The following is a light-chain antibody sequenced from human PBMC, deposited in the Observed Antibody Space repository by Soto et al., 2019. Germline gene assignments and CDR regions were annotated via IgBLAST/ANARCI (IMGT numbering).Light chain of an antibody. CDR1: QSVGTW. CDR2: GAS. V-gene: IGKV1-5*01. CDR3: QQYNRNTWS. J-gene: IGKJ1*01. Sequence: DIQMTQPPSTLSASVVGRVTITFRASQSVGTWVAWYQQKPGKAPKLLIYGASNLESGVPSRFSGSGSGTEFTLTITTLQPDDFATYFCQQYNRNTWSFGPGTKVDIK.